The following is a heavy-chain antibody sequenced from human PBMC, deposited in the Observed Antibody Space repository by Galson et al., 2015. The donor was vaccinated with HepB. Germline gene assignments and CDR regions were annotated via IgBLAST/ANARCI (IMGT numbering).Heavy chain of an antibody. D-gene: IGHD1-20*01. V-gene: IGHV3-23*01. CDR3: AKRQALRITGPGTLTGGGSDY. CDR1: GFTFSSYA. J-gene: IGHJ4*02. CDR2: ISGSGGST. Sequence: SLRLSCAASGFTFSSYAMSWVRQAPGKGLEWVSAISGSGGSTYYADSVKGRFTISRDNSKNTLYLQMNSLRAEDTAVYYCAKRQALRITGPGTLTGGGSDYWGRGTLVTVSS.